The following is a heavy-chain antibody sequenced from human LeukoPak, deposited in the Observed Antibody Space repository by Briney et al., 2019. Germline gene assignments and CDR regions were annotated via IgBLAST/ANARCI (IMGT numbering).Heavy chain of an antibody. D-gene: IGHD2-2*02. CDR1: GFTFTSFG. J-gene: IGHJ6*03. V-gene: IGHV1-18*01. CDR3: ARVGDCSSTSCYTAVGQYYYYYYYMDV. CDR2: ISAYNGNT. Sequence: GASVKVSCKASGFTFTSFGFSWVRQAPGQGLEWMGWISAYNGNTNYAQKLQGRVTMTTDTSTSTAYMELRSLRSDDTAVYYCARVGDCSSTSCYTAVGQYYYYYYYMDVWGKGTTVTVSS.